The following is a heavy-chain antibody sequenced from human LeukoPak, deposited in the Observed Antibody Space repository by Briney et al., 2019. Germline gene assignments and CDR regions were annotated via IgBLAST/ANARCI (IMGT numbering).Heavy chain of an antibody. CDR3: ARVRNRGYDYADY. CDR1: GYTFTSYD. Sequence: ASVKVSCKASGYTFTSYDINWVRQATGQGREWMGWMNPNSGNTGYAQKFQGRVTITRNTSISTAYMELSSLRSEDTAVYYCARVRNRGYDYADYWGQGTLVTVSS. J-gene: IGHJ4*02. CDR2: MNPNSGNT. V-gene: IGHV1-8*03. D-gene: IGHD5-12*01.